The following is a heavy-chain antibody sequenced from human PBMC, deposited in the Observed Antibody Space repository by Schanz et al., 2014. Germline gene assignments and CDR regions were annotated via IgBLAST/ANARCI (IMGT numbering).Heavy chain of an antibody. D-gene: IGHD2-15*01. CDR3: ARDRGYCSGGSCLTFDY. J-gene: IGHJ4*02. V-gene: IGHV3-30*03. Sequence: QVQLVESGGGVVQPGGSLRLSCAASGFTISSYSMNWVRQAPGKGLEWVAVISYDGSNKYYADSVKGRFTISRDNSKNTLYLQMNTLRAEDTAVYYCARDRGYCSGGSCLTFDYWGQGTLVTVSS. CDR1: GFTISSYS. CDR2: ISYDGSNK.